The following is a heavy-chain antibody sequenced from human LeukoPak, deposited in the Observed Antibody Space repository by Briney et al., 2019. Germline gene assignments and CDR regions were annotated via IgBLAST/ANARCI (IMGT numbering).Heavy chain of an antibody. CDR3: ARDGLIEYSSGWYGY. D-gene: IGHD6-19*01. Sequence: GGSLRLSCAASGFTFSSYAMSWVRQAPGKGLEWVAVISYDGSNKYYADSVKGRFTISRDNSKNTLYLQMNSLRAEDTAVYYCARDGLIEYSSGWYGYWGQGTLVTVSS. J-gene: IGHJ4*02. CDR2: ISYDGSNK. V-gene: IGHV3-30*04. CDR1: GFTFSSYA.